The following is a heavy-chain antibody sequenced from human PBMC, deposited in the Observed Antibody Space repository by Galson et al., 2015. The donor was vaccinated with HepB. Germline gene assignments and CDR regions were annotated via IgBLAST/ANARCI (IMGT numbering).Heavy chain of an antibody. Sequence: SLRLSCAASGFTFSSYSMNWVRQAPGKGLEWVSSISSGSSYIYCADSVKGRFTISRDNTKNSLYLQMNSLRAGDTAVYYCVGLSYDFWSGGFDYWGQGTLVTVSS. D-gene: IGHD3-3*01. V-gene: IGHV3-21*01. J-gene: IGHJ4*02. CDR1: GFTFSSYS. CDR3: VGLSYDFWSGGFDY. CDR2: ISSGSSYI.